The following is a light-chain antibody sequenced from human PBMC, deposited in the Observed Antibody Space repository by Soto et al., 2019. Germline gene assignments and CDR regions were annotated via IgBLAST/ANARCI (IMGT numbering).Light chain of an antibody. J-gene: IGKJ1*01. CDR3: MQATQLRT. CDR1: QSLVHSNGNTY. V-gene: IGKV2-24*01. Sequence: DIVMTQTPLSSPVTLGQPASISCRSSQSLVHSNGNTYLNWLQQRPGQPPILLIYKVSTRFSGVPDRFSGSGAGTDFTLKISRVEAEDVGVYYCMQATQLRTFGQGTKVEIQ. CDR2: KVS.